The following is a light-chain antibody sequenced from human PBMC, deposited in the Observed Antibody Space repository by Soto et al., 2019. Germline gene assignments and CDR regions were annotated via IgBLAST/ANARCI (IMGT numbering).Light chain of an antibody. CDR1: IDDVGAYNY. Sequence: QSVLTQPASVSGSPGQSITISCTGTIDDVGAYNYVSWYQQRPGSAPQLILYDVNNRPSGASHRFSGSKSVNTAYLTISGLQSDDEAIYHRASYTSTYSLVFGTGTKLTVL. CDR2: DVN. CDR3: ASYTSTYSLV. V-gene: IGLV2-14*03. J-gene: IGLJ1*01.